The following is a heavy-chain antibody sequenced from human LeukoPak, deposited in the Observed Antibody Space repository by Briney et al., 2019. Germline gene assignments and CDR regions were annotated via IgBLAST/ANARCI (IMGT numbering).Heavy chain of an antibody. CDR3: ARGVYAFDI. Sequence: GGSLRLSCAASGFTFSTSWMTWVRQAPGKGLEWVAYMKGDGTEIYYVDSVKGRFTISRDNAKNSLYLQMNSLRDEDTAVYYCARGVYAFDIWGQGTRVTVSS. J-gene: IGHJ3*02. V-gene: IGHV3-7*01. CDR2: MKGDGTEI. CDR1: GFTFSTSW.